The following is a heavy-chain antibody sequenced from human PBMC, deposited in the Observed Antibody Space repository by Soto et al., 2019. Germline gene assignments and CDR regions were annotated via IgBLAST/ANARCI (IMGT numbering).Heavy chain of an antibody. CDR2: MNPYSGYT. D-gene: IGHD4-17*01. V-gene: IGHV1-8*01. Sequence: ASVKVSCKASGYAFMSYDINWVRQAPGQGLEWIGWMNPYSGYTGYAQKFRGRVTLTRNTAIRTAYMELSSLRSDDTAVYYCARTDYAADPSAYNWFDPWRQGTLVTVSS. J-gene: IGHJ5*02. CDR1: GYAFMSYD. CDR3: ARTDYAADPSAYNWFDP.